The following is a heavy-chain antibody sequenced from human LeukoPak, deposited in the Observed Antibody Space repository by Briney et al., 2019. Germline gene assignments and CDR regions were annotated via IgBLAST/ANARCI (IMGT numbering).Heavy chain of an antibody. CDR3: ARGPEIVVTGATFGAYKWFDP. D-gene: IGHD6-19*01. CDR1: GGTFTNYP. CDR2: IMPIFGTA. V-gene: IGHV1-69*13. Sequence: SVKDSCKTSGGTFTNYPISWVRQAPGQGLQWMGGIMPIFGTAHYVEKFRGRVTITADESTNTVFMEMRSLKSDDTAVYYCARGPEIVVTGATFGAYKWFDPSGQGTLLIVSS. J-gene: IGHJ5*02.